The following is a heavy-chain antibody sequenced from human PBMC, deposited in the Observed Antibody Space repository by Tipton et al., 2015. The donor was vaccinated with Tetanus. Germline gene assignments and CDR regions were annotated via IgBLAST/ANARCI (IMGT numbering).Heavy chain of an antibody. CDR2: MSGSGSSI. J-gene: IGHJ4*02. V-gene: IGHV3-11*01. D-gene: IGHD2-2*03. CDR1: GFTFSDHY. Sequence: SLRLSCTASGFTFSDHYMAWIRQAPGKGLEWISYMSGSGSSIFHADSVKGRFSISRDNAKNALYLQMNSLTAEDTAVYYCARDLDGYCSSTNCYRGYFDYWGRGTLVTVSS. CDR3: ARDLDGYCSSTNCYRGYFDY.